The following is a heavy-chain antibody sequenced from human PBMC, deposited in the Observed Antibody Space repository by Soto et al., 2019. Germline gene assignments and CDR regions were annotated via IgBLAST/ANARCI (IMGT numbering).Heavy chain of an antibody. J-gene: IGHJ4*02. CDR3: ARLQPYNDYGDYFDY. CDR1: GGSISNDSYY. V-gene: IGHV4-39*01. Sequence: SETLSLTCTVSGGSISNDSYYWGWIRQPPGKGLEWIGSIYYYSGSTYYNPSLKSRVTISLDTSKNQFSLRLSSVTAADTAVYFCARLQPYNDYGDYFDYWGQGTLVTVSS. D-gene: IGHD4-17*01. CDR2: IYYYSGST.